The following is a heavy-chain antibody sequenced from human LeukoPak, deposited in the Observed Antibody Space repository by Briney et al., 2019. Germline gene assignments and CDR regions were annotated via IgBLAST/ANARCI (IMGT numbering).Heavy chain of an antibody. CDR3: ARQGAFNY. CDR1: GYSISSGYY. Sequence: SETLSLTCAVSGYSISSGYYWGWIRQPPGKGLEWIGSIYYSGSTYYNPSLKSRVTISVDTSKNQFSLKLSSVTAADTAVYYCARQGAFNYWGQGTLVTVSS. J-gene: IGHJ4*02. D-gene: IGHD3-16*01. V-gene: IGHV4-38-2*01. CDR2: IYYSGST.